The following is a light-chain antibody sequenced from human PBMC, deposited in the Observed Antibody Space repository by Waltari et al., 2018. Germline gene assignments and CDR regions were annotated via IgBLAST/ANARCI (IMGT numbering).Light chain of an antibody. V-gene: IGLV1-44*01. CDR2: NDA. CDR3: ASWDDRLDAYV. CDR1: SSNVGSNA. J-gene: IGLJ1*01. Sequence: QSVLTQPPSASGTPGQRVTISCSGSSSNVGSNAVNWYHHLPGTAPKLLIFNDADRPSGVTDRFSGSRSATSASLAISGLQSDDESTYYCASWDDRLDAYVFGTGTWVTVL.